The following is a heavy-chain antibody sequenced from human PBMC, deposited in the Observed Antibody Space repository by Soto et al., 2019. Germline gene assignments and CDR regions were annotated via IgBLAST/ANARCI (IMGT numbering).Heavy chain of an antibody. J-gene: IGHJ4*02. CDR2: ISSSSSTI. Sequence: EVQLVESGGRLVQPGGSLRLSCAASGFTLSNYSMNWARQAPGKGLEWVSYISSSSSTIYYADSVKGRFTISRDNAKNSLYLQMNSLTDEDTAVYYCVRGGAFKIDYWGQGTLVTVSS. CDR1: GFTLSNYS. V-gene: IGHV3-48*02. CDR3: VRGGAFKIDY. D-gene: IGHD3-16*01.